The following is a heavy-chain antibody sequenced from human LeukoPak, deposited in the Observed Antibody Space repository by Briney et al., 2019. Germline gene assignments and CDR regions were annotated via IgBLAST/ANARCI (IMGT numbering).Heavy chain of an antibody. Sequence: PGGSLRLSCAASGFTFSSYEMNWVRQAPGKGLEWVSYISSSGSTIYYADSVKGRFTISRDNAKNSLYLQMNSLRAEDTAVYYCARRSIAVAGPFDYWGQGTLVTVSS. CDR3: ARRSIAVAGPFDY. J-gene: IGHJ4*02. V-gene: IGHV3-48*03. CDR1: GFTFSSYE. CDR2: ISSSGSTI. D-gene: IGHD6-19*01.